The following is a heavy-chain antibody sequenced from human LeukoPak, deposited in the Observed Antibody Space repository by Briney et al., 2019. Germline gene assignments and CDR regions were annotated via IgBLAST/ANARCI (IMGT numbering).Heavy chain of an antibody. CDR2: IYTNENT. J-gene: IGHJ4*02. D-gene: IGHD6-19*01. Sequence: SETLSLTCTVSGGSISIYYWTWIRQPAGKGLEWIGRIYTNENTFFNPPLKSRVTMSVDTSKNQFSLQLTSVTAADAAVYYCARSSDSSGYYGGGIIDYWGQGTLVTVSS. CDR3: ARSSDSSGYYGGGIIDY. V-gene: IGHV4-4*07. CDR1: GGSISIYY.